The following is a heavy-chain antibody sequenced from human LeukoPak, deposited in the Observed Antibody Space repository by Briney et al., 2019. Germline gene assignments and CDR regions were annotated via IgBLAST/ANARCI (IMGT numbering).Heavy chain of an antibody. CDR2: INAGNGNT. CDR1: GYTFTSYA. V-gene: IGHV1-3*01. CDR3: ARLGSSSWYPHLDY. D-gene: IGHD6-13*01. Sequence: VSVKVSCKASGYTFTSYAMHWVRQAPGQRLEWMGWINAGNGNTKYSQKFQGRVTITRDTSASTAYMELSSLRSEDTAVYYCARLGSSSWYPHLDYRGQGTLVTVSS. J-gene: IGHJ4*02.